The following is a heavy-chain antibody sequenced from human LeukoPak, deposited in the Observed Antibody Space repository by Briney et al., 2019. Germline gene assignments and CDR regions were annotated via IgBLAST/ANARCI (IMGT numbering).Heavy chain of an antibody. CDR2: IIPIFGTA. CDR3: AKDMDVGGYGSGGYFDY. CDR1: GGTFSSYA. D-gene: IGHD3-10*01. J-gene: IGHJ4*02. V-gene: IGHV1-69*06. Sequence: SVKVSCKASGGTFSSYAISWVRQAPGQGLEWMGGIIPIFGTANYAQKFQGRVTITADKSTSTAYMELSSLRSEDTAVYYCAKDMDVGGYGSGGYFDYWGQGTLVTVSS.